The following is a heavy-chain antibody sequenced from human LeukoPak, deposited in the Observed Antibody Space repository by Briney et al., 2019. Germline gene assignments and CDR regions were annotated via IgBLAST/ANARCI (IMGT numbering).Heavy chain of an antibody. V-gene: IGHV3-21*01. Sequence: PGGSLRLSCAASGFTFSSYSMNWVRQAPGKGLEWVSSISSSSSYIYYADSVKGRFTISRDNAKNTLYLQMNSLRAEDTAVYYCAFEIGRSQGAFDIWGQGTMITVSS. D-gene: IGHD1-26*01. CDR2: ISSSSSYI. J-gene: IGHJ3*02. CDR3: AFEIGRSQGAFDI. CDR1: GFTFSSYS.